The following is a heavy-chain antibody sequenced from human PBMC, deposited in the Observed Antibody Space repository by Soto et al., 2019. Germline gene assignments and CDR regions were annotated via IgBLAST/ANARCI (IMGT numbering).Heavy chain of an antibody. CDR1: GGSISSSSYY. D-gene: IGHD6-19*01. CDR2: IYYSGST. J-gene: IGHJ4*02. V-gene: IGHV4-39*01. CDR3: ARLGPVAGEQRGY. Sequence: QLQLQESGPGLVKPSETLSLTCTVSGGSISSSSYYWGWIRQPPGKGLEWIGSIYYSGSTYYNPSLKSRVTISVDTSKNQFSLKLSSVTAADTAVYYCARLGPVAGEQRGYWGQGTLVTVSS.